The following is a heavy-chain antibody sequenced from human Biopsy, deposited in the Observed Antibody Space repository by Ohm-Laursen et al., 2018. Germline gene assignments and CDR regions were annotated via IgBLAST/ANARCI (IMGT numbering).Heavy chain of an antibody. J-gene: IGHJ6*02. CDR3: GRGQTVAPGYYGMDV. D-gene: IGHD4-17*01. CDR1: GLSVSSSY. Sequence: SLRLSCAASGLSVSSSYISWVRQAPGQGLEWVSSISSSGSFIYFADSVKGRFTISRDNARNSLYLQMNSLRAEDTAVYYCGRGQTVAPGYYGMDVWGQGTTVTVSS. CDR2: ISSSGSFI. V-gene: IGHV3-21*01.